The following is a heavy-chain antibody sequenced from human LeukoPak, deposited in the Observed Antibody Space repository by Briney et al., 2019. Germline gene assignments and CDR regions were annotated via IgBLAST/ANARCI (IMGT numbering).Heavy chain of an antibody. Sequence: GESLKISCKGSGYSFTSYWIGWVRQMPGKGLEGMGIIYPGDSDPRYSPSFQGQVTISADKTISTAYVKGSSLKASDTDMYYCARNLSYGDEGMVNGYYYYDGMDVWGQGTTVTVSS. CDR2: IYPGDSDP. V-gene: IGHV5-51*01. CDR1: GYSFTSYW. J-gene: IGHJ6*02. D-gene: IGHD4-17*01. CDR3: ARNLSYGDEGMVNGYYYYDGMDV.